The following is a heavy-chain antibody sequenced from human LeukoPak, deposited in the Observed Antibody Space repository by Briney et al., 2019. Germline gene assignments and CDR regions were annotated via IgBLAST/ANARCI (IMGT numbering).Heavy chain of an antibody. Sequence: SETLSLTCAVYGGSFSGYYWSWIRQPPGKGLEWIGEINHSGSTNYNPSLKSRVTISVDTSKNQFSLKLSPVTAADTAVYYCARFYGGIRVRYFDYWGQGTLVTVSS. CDR1: GGSFSGYY. CDR3: ARFYGGIRVRYFDY. V-gene: IGHV4-34*01. D-gene: IGHD4-23*01. J-gene: IGHJ4*02. CDR2: INHSGST.